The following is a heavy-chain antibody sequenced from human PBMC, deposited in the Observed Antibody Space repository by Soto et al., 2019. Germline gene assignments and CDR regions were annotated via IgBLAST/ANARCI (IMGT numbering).Heavy chain of an antibody. D-gene: IGHD1-26*01. CDR3: ARRLTLATTTGDAFDL. CDR1: SGSIINYY. J-gene: IGHJ3*01. CDR2: IYYSGST. Sequence: QVQLQESGPGLVKPSETLSLTCTVSSGSIINYYWSWIRQPPGKGLEWIGFIYYSGSTNYNSYLKRRVTMSVDMSTQQLSLKLNSVTAADTAVYYCARRLTLATTTGDAFDLWGQGTMVNVSS. V-gene: IGHV4-59*01.